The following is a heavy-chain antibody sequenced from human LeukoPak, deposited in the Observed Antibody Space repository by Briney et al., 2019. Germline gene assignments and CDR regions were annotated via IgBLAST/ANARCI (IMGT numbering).Heavy chain of an antibody. J-gene: IGHJ6*03. Sequence: GGSLRLSCAASGFTFDDYGMSWVRQAPGKGLEWVSGINWNGVSTSYVDSVRGRFTISRDNAKNSLYLQMNSLRAEDTALYYCARALSNYVDYHYYYYMDVWGKGTTVTVSS. D-gene: IGHD4-11*01. V-gene: IGHV3-20*04. CDR1: GFTFDDYG. CDR3: ARALSNYVDYHYYYYMDV. CDR2: INWNGVST.